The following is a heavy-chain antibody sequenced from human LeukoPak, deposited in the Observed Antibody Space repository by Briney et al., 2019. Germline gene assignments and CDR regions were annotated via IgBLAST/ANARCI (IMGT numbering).Heavy chain of an antibody. V-gene: IGHV4-4*02. J-gene: IGHJ3*02. Sequence: SGTLSLTCAVSGGSISSSNWWSWIRQYPGKGLEWIGSIFYSGSTYYNPSLKSRFTISVDTSKNQFSLKLSSVTAADTAVYFCAVVTGFASDAFDIWGQGTMVTVSS. D-gene: IGHD3-22*01. CDR2: IFYSGST. CDR3: AVVTGFASDAFDI. CDR1: GGSISSSNW.